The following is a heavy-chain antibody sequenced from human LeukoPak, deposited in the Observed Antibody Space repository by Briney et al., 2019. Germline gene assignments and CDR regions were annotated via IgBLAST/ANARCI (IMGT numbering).Heavy chain of an antibody. D-gene: IGHD1-26*01. CDR1: GFTFSSYT. Sequence: GGSLRLSCAASGFTFSSYTMKWVRQAPGKGLEWVSSISSSSSYIYYADSVKGRFTISRDNPKNSLFLQMNSLRAEDTAVYFCARATWDPNYYYYMDVWGKGTTVTISS. J-gene: IGHJ6*03. V-gene: IGHV3-21*01. CDR3: ARATWDPNYYYYMDV. CDR2: ISSSSSYI.